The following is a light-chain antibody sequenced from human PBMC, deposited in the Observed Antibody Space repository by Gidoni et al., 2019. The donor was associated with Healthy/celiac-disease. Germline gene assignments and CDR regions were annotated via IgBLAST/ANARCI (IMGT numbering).Light chain of an antibody. J-gene: IGLJ2*01. CDR3: CSYAGSSTFV. V-gene: IGLV2-23*02. Sequence: QSALTQPASVSGSPGQAITISCTGTSSDVGSYNLVSWYQQHPGQAPKFMIYEVSKRPSGVSNRFSGSKSGNAASLTISVLQAEDEADYYCCSYAGSSTFVFGGGTKLTVL. CDR2: EVS. CDR1: SSDVGSYNL.